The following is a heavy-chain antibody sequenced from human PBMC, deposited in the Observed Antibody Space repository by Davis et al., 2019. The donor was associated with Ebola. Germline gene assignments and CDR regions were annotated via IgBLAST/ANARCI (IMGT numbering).Heavy chain of an antibody. CDR3: ARASGSYYSLDY. J-gene: IGHJ4*02. Sequence: PGGSLRLSRAASAFTFSSYAMSWVRQAPGKGLEWVSSISGSGGSTYYPDSVKGRFTISRDNAKNSLYLQMNSLRAEDTAVDYSARASGSYYSLDYWGQGTLVTVSS. V-gene: IGHV3-23*01. CDR1: AFTFSSYA. CDR2: ISGSGGST. D-gene: IGHD1-26*01.